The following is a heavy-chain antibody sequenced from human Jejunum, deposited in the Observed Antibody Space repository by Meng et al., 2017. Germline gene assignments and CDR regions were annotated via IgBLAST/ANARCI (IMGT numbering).Heavy chain of an antibody. CDR3: AHGGLSSGWYYPEH. CDR1: GFSLSTSRGG. CDR2: IYWDDDK. D-gene: IGHD6-19*01. J-gene: IGHJ4*02. V-gene: IGHV2-5*02. Sequence: ITLKESGPTRVEHTQTLTLTCHFSGFSLSTSRGGVGWIRQPPGKALEWLALIYWDDDKRSSPSLKRRLTITTDTFKNQVVLTMTNVDPVDTATYYCAHGGLSSGWYYPEHWGQGILVTVSS.